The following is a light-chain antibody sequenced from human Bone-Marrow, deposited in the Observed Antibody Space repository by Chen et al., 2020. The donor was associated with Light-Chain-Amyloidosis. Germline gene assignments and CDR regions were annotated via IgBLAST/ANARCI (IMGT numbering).Light chain of an antibody. Sequence: SYELTQPPSVXVSPGQTARITCTXVDLPXKYAYWYQQKPGQAPLLVIHRDTESPSGISERFSGSSSGTXATXXISGXXAEXXADYXXXSADXSGTYEVIFGGGTKLTVL. J-gene: IGLJ2*01. CDR2: RDT. V-gene: IGLV3-25*03. CDR3: XSADXSGTYEVI. CDR1: DLPXKY.